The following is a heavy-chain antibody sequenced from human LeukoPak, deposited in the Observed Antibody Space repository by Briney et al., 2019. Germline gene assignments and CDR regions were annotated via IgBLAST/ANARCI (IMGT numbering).Heavy chain of an antibody. J-gene: IGHJ6*02. CDR1: GGSISSYY. Sequence: SETLSLTCTVAGGSISSYYWSWIRQPAGKGLEWLGRIYTSGSTNYNPSLKSRVTISVDTSKNQFSLKLSSVTAADTAVYYCARVQKSTFYGMVVWGQGTTVTVSS. V-gene: IGHV4-4*07. CDR2: IYTSGST. CDR3: ARVQKSTFYGMVV. D-gene: IGHD2/OR15-2a*01.